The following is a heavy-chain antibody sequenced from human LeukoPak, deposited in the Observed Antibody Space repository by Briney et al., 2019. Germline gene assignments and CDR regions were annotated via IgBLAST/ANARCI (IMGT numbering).Heavy chain of an antibody. Sequence: SETLSLTCAVYGGSFSGYYWSWIRQPPGKGLEWIGEINHSGSTNYNPSLESRVTISVDTSKNQFSLKLSSVTAADTAVYYCARGIAAAGAVWFDPWGQGTLVTVSS. D-gene: IGHD6-13*01. CDR1: GGSFSGYY. CDR3: ARGIAAAGAVWFDP. CDR2: INHSGST. J-gene: IGHJ5*02. V-gene: IGHV4-34*01.